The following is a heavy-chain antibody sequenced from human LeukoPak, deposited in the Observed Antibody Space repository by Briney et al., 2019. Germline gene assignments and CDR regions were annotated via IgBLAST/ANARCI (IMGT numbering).Heavy chain of an antibody. V-gene: IGHV4-4*07. D-gene: IGHD2-2*01. CDR3: ARYLRYCSSTSCRRDYYMDV. CDR1: GGSISSYY. CDR2: IYTSGST. J-gene: IGHJ6*03. Sequence: PSETLSLTCTVSGGSISSYYWSWIRQPAGKGLEWIGRIYTSGSTNYNPSLKSRVTMSVDTSRNQFSLKLSSVTAADTAVYYCARYLRYCSSTSCRRDYYMDVWGKGTTVTVSS.